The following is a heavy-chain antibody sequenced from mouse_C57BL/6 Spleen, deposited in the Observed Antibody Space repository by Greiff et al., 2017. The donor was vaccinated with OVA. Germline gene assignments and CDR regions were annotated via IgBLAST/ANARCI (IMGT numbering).Heavy chain of an antibody. Sequence: VQLQQSGPELVKPGASVKISCKASGYAFSSSWMNWVKQRPGQGLEWIGRIYPGDGDTNYNGKFKGKATLTADKSSSTAYMQLSSLTSEDSAVYFFARGGTEAWFAYWGQGTLVTVSA. D-gene: IGHD3-3*01. CDR2: IYPGDGDT. CDR3: ARGGTEAWFAY. CDR1: GYAFSSSW. V-gene: IGHV1-82*01. J-gene: IGHJ3*01.